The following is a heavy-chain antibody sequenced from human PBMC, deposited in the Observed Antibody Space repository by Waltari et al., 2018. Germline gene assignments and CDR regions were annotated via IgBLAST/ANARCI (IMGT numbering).Heavy chain of an antibody. CDR2: IYHSGST. J-gene: IGHJ5*02. CDR1: GYSISSGYY. Sequence: QVQLQESGPGLVKPSETLSLTCTVSGYSISSGYYWGWIRQPPGKGLEWIGSIYHSGSTSYNPSLKSRVPISVDTSKNQFSLKLSSVTAADTAVYYCARVITIFGVVTLPGWFDPWGQGTLVTVSS. CDR3: ARVITIFGVVTLPGWFDP. D-gene: IGHD3-3*01. V-gene: IGHV4-38-2*02.